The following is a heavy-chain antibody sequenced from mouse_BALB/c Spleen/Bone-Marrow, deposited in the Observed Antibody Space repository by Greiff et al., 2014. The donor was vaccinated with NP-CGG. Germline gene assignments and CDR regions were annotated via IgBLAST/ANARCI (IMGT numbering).Heavy chain of an antibody. Sequence: EVQLVESGGGLVKPGGSLKLSCAASGFTFSDFYMFWFRQTPEKRLEWVATISNGGTYTYYPDSVKGRFTISRDNAKNNLYLQMGRLKSEDPTMYYCARLGERYGAMDHWGQGTSVTVTS. D-gene: IGHD1-1*02. CDR3: ARLGERYGAMDH. CDR2: ISNGGTYT. V-gene: IGHV5-4*02. J-gene: IGHJ4*01. CDR1: GFTFSDFY.